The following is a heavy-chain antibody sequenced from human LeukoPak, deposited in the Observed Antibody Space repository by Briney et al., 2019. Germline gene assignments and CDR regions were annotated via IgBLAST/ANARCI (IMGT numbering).Heavy chain of an antibody. V-gene: IGHV1-18*01. Sequence: ASVKVSCKASGYSLRNRGISWVRQAPGQGLEWMGWIGADSGDTHYAQKLQGRVTMTTDTSTNTAYMDLGSLRSDDTAVYYCARASSPYNWYFDLWGRGALVTVSS. CDR1: GYSLRNRG. CDR2: IGADSGDT. D-gene: IGHD5-24*01. J-gene: IGHJ2*01. CDR3: ARASSPYNWYFDL.